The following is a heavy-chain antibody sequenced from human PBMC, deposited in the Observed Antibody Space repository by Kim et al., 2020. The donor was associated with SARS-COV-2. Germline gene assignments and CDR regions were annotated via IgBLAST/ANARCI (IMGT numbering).Heavy chain of an antibody. CDR2: INPNSGGT. CDR1: GYTFTGYY. Sequence: ASVKVSCKASGYTFTGYYMHWVRQAPGQGLEWMGRINPNSGGTNYAQRFQGRVTMTRDTSISTAYMELRRLRSDDTAVYYCARGGYSGYAALTEGYYYGMDVWGQGTTVTVSS. CDR3: ARGGYSGYAALTEGYYYGMDV. J-gene: IGHJ6*02. V-gene: IGHV1-2*06. D-gene: IGHD5-12*01.